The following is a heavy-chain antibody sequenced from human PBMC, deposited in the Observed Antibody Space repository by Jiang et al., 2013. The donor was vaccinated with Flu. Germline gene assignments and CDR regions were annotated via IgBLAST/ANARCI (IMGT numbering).Heavy chain of an antibody. Sequence: GAEVKKPGESLRISCKGSGYSFPNYWISWVRQMPGKGLEWIGKIDPSDSYTKYSPSFRGHVTISIDISISTAYLQWSSLKASDTAIYYCARGDGDYGIGGYYAMDVWGQGTTVTVSS. V-gene: IGHV5-10-1*01. J-gene: IGHJ6*02. CDR1: GYSFPNYW. CDR2: IDPSDSYT. D-gene: IGHD4-17*01. CDR3: ARGDGDYGIGGYYAMDV.